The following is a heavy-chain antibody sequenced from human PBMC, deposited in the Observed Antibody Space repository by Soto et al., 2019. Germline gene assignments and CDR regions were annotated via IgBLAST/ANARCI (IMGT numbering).Heavy chain of an antibody. J-gene: IGHJ3*02. CDR2: IKSKTDGGTT. Sequence: GGSLRLSCAASGFTFSNAWMSWVRQAPGKGLEWVGRIKSKTDGGTTDYAAPVKGRFTISRDDSKNTLYLQMNSLKTEDTAVYYCTTAQSTYGDDAFDIWGQGTMVTVSS. CDR1: GFTFSNAW. D-gene: IGHD4-17*01. CDR3: TTAQSTYGDDAFDI. V-gene: IGHV3-15*01.